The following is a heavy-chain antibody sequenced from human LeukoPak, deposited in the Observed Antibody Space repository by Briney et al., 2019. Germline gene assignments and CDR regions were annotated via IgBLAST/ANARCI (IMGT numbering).Heavy chain of an antibody. CDR2: TYYRSKWYS. CDR1: GDSFSSIDAA. CDR3: TRANWRAFDS. J-gene: IGHJ4*02. V-gene: IGHV6-1*01. Sequence: SQTLSLTCAISGDSFSSIDAAWNWIRQSPSRGLERLGRTYYRSKWYSEYAVSLRGRIIISADTSKNHFSLQLNSVTPEDTAIYYCTRANWRAFDSWGQGTQVTVSS. D-gene: IGHD1-20*01.